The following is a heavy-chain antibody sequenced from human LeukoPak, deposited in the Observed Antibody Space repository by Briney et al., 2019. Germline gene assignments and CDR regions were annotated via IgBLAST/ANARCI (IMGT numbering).Heavy chain of an antibody. V-gene: IGHV3-7*01. CDR2: IKQDGSEK. CDR1: GFTFSSYW. Sequence: PGGSLRLSCAASGFTFSSYWMSWVRQAPGKGLEWVANIKQDGSEKYYVDSVKGRFTISRDNAKNSLYLQMNSLRAEDTAVYYCARDLAAAGRGDYYYYMDVWGKGTTVTVSS. CDR3: ARDLAAAGRGDYYYYMDV. J-gene: IGHJ6*03. D-gene: IGHD6-13*01.